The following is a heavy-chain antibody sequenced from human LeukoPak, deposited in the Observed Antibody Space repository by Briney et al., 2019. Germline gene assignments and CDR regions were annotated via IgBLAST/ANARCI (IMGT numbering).Heavy chain of an antibody. V-gene: IGHV3-30*03. CDR3: ARPPTYYYGSSGYSLDY. J-gene: IGHJ4*02. Sequence: GGSLRLSCAASGFTSSSYGMHWVRQAPGRGVEWGAVISYDESDKYYADSVKGRFTISRDNSKNTLYLQMNSLRAEDTAVYYCARPPTYYYGSSGYSLDYWGQGTLVTVSS. CDR2: ISYDESDK. D-gene: IGHD3-22*01. CDR1: GFTSSSYG.